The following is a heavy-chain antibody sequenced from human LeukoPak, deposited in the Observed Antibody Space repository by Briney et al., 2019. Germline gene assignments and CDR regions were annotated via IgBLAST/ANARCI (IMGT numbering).Heavy chain of an antibody. V-gene: IGHV4-4*09. CDR3: AKLASGSCYRFDP. CDR2: IYTSGST. CDR1: GGSISSYY. Sequence: PSETLSLTCTVSGGSISSYYWSWIQQPPGKGLEWIGYIYTSGSTNYNPSLKSRVTISVDTSKNQFSLKLSSVTAADTAVYYCAKLASGSCYRFDPWGQGTLVTVSS. J-gene: IGHJ5*02. D-gene: IGHD1-26*01.